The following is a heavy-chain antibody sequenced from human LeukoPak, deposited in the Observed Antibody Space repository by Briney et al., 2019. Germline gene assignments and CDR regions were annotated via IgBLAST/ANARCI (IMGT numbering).Heavy chain of an antibody. CDR1: GFTFSSYS. CDR2: ISSSSSYI. V-gene: IGHV3-21*01. D-gene: IGHD6-6*01. Sequence: GGSLRLSCAASGFTFSSYSMNWVRQAPGKGLEWVSSISSSSSYIYYADSVKGRFTISRDNAKNSLYLQMNSLRAEDTAVYYCASGAHSPAARPYYYYYMDVWGKGTTVTVSS. J-gene: IGHJ6*03. CDR3: ASGAHSPAARPYYYYYMDV.